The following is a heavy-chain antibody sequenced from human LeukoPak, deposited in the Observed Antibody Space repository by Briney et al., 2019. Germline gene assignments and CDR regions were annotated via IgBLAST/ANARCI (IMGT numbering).Heavy chain of an antibody. D-gene: IGHD1-26*01. J-gene: IGHJ4*02. CDR1: GFTFSSYA. Sequence: GGSLRLSCAASGFTFSSYAMHWVRQAPGKGLEWVSAIRGRGVSTYYADSVKGRFTISRDNSKNTLYLQMNSLRAEDTAVYYCAKGVAGGSYSIFDYWGQGTLVTVSS. CDR3: AKGVAGGSYSIFDY. V-gene: IGHV3-23*01. CDR2: IRGRGVST.